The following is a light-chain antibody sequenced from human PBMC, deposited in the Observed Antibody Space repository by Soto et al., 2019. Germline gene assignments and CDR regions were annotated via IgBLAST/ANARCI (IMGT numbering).Light chain of an antibody. CDR2: DAS. Sequence: DIQMTQSPSSLSASVGDRVTITCRASQGISNYLAWYQQKPGKVPKLLISDASTLQSGAPSRLSGSGSGTDFTLTISSLQPEDVATYYCQNYNSAPFTFGPGTKVDIK. CDR1: QGISNY. CDR3: QNYNSAPFT. V-gene: IGKV1-27*01. J-gene: IGKJ3*01.